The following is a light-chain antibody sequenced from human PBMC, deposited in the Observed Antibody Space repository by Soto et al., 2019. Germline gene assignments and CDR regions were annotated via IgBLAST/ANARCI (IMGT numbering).Light chain of an antibody. CDR3: QQYASSPLT. J-gene: IGKJ4*01. Sequence: EIVLTQSPGTLSLSSGERATLSCRASQSVRSNYLAWYQQKPGQAPRLLIYGASSRATGIPDRFSGSGSGTDCTLTISRVEPEYFAVYYCQQYASSPLTFGGGTKVEIK. CDR2: GAS. CDR1: QSVRSNY. V-gene: IGKV3-20*01.